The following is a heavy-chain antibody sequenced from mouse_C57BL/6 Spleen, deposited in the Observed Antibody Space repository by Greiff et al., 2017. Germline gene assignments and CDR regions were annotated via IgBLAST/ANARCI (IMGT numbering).Heavy chain of an antibody. CDR2: IDPEECET. Sequence: EVQLQQSGAELVKPGASVKLSCTTSGFNIKDYYMHWVKQRTEQGLEWIGRIDPEECETKYAPKFQGKATITADTSSNTAYLQRSSLTSEDTAVYYCARATVVATGNYWGQGTTLTVSS. J-gene: IGHJ2*01. D-gene: IGHD1-1*01. V-gene: IGHV14-2*01. CDR3: ARATVVATGNY. CDR1: GFNIKDYY.